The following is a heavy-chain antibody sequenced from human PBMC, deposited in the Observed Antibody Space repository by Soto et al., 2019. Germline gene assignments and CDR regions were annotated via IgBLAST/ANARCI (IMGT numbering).Heavy chain of an antibody. J-gene: IGHJ6*02. CDR1: GFTFSSYW. D-gene: IGHD2-2*01. CDR2: IKQDGSEK. CDR3: ARDPNIVLVPAALRSYYYYYVMDV. Sequence: SLRLSCAASGFTFSSYWMSWVRQAPGKGLEWVANIKQDGSEKYYVDSVKGRFTISRDNAKNSLYLQMNSLRAEDTAVYYCARDPNIVLVPAALRSYYYYYVMDVWGQGTTVTVSS. V-gene: IGHV3-7*01.